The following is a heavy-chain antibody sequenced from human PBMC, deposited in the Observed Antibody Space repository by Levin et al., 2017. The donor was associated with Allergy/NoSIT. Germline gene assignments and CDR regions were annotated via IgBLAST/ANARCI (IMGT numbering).Heavy chain of an antibody. V-gene: IGHV3-7*01. D-gene: IGHD2-15*01. Sequence: GGSLRLSCTASGLTFRNNWMGWVRQAPGKGLEWVANIKQDGTERLYVDSVEGRFTISRDNAKSSLFLQMNNLRADDTAVYYCATGQGGYWGQGTLVIVSS. J-gene: IGHJ4*02. CDR1: GLTFRNNW. CDR3: ATGQGGY. CDR2: IKQDGTER.